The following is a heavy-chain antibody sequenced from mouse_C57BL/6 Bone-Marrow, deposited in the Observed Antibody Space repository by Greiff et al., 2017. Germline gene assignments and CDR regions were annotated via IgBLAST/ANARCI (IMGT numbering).Heavy chain of an antibody. CDR2: ISSGSSTI. Sequence: EVKLMESGGGLVKPGGSLKLSCAASGFTFSDYGMHWVCQAPEKGLEWVAYISSGSSTIYYADTVKGRFTISRDHANNTLFLQLTSLRSEASAMFYFARPRDLVLFAYCGQCTLVPVSA. V-gene: IGHV5-17*01. D-gene: IGHD2-10*02. CDR3: ARPRDLVLFAY. J-gene: IGHJ3*01. CDR1: GFTFSDYG.